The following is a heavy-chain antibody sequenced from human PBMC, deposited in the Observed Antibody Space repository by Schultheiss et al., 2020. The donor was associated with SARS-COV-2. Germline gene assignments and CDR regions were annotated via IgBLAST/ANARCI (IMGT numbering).Heavy chain of an antibody. V-gene: IGHV1-2*04. CDR1: GDTFTGYC. CDR2: ISPDSGGT. J-gene: IGHJ6*02. CDR3: AAEGGMLGNYYYGMDV. D-gene: IGHD2-8*01. Sequence: ASVKVSCKASGDTFTGYCIQWVRQAPGQGLEWMGWISPDSGGTEYTQKFRDWVTMTRDTSISTAYVELTGLRSADTAVYCCAAEGGMLGNYYYGMDVWGQGTTVTVSS.